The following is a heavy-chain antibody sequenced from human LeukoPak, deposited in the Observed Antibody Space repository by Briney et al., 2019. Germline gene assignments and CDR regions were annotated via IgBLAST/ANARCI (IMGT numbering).Heavy chain of an antibody. CDR1: GYTFTSYG. J-gene: IGHJ4*02. Sequence: GASVKVSCKASGYTFTSYGISGVRQAPGQGLECMGWISTYNGNTNYAQKLQGTITITKDTSKSTAYMELRSLRSDDTAVYYCARDHAEYSSSLIDYWGQGTLVTVSS. CDR2: ISTYNGNT. D-gene: IGHD6-6*01. CDR3: ARDHAEYSSSLIDY. V-gene: IGHV1-18*01.